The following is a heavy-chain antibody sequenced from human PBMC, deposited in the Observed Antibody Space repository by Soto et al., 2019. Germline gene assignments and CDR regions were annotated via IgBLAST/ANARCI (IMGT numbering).Heavy chain of an antibody. CDR1: GGSISSGGYY. CDR3: ARDAVLRGIRRYYFDY. D-gene: IGHD3-16*01. CDR2: IYYSGST. Sequence: SETLSLTCTVSGGSISSGGYYWSWIRQHPGKGLEWIGYIYYSGSTYYNPSLKSRVTISVDTSKNQFSLKLSSVTAADTAVYYCARDAVLRGIRRYYFDYWGQGTLVTVSS. V-gene: IGHV4-31*03. J-gene: IGHJ4*02.